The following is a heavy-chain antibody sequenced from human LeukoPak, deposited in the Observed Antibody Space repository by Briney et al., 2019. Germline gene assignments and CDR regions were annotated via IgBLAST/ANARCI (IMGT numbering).Heavy chain of an antibody. CDR2: ISSSSSYI. V-gene: IGHV3-21*01. CDR3: ARLNYYDSNRDSPERLDAFDI. D-gene: IGHD3-22*01. J-gene: IGHJ3*02. Sequence: GGSLRLSCAASGFTFSSYSMNWVRQAPGKGLEWVSSISSSSSYIYYADSVKGRFTISRDNAKNSLYLQMNSLRAEDTAVYYCARLNYYDSNRDSPERLDAFDIWGQGTMVTVSS. CDR1: GFTFSSYS.